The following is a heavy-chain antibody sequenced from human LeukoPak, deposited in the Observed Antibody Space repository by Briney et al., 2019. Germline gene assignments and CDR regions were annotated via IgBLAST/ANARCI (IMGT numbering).Heavy chain of an antibody. V-gene: IGHV3-30*02. Sequence: GGSLRLSCAASGFPFSNYGMHWVRQTPGKGLEWMAYIRYDGNNKDYADSVKGRFSISRDNSKNTLYLQMNSLRAEDTAVYYCANWRSGVVYYFDYWGQGTLVTVSS. J-gene: IGHJ4*02. D-gene: IGHD3-3*01. CDR1: GFPFSNYG. CDR2: IRYDGNNK. CDR3: ANWRSGVVYYFDY.